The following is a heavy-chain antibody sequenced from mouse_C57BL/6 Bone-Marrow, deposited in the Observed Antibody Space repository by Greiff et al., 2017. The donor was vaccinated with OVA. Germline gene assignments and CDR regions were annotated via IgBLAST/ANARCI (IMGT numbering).Heavy chain of an antibody. CDR1: GFSLTSYG. Sequence: QVQLKESGPGLVQPSQSLSITCTVSGFSLTSYGVHWVRQSPGKGLEWLGVIWSGGSTDYNAAFISRLSISKDNSKSQVFFKMNSLQADDTAIYYCARKGGYYGSSSFAYWGQGTLVTVSA. CDR2: IWSGGST. V-gene: IGHV2-2*01. J-gene: IGHJ3*01. CDR3: ARKGGYYGSSSFAY. D-gene: IGHD1-1*01.